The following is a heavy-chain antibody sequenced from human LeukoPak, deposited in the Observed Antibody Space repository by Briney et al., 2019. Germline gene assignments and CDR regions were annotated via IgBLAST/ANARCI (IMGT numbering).Heavy chain of an antibody. Sequence: PSETLSLTCTVSSGSISSSSYYWGWIRQPPGKGLEWIGSIYYSGSTYYNPSLKSRVTISVDTSKNQFSLKLSSVTAADTAVYYCHRLFTVTSFDYWGQGTLVTVSS. CDR3: HRLFTVTSFDY. D-gene: IGHD4-17*01. V-gene: IGHV4-39*01. CDR1: SGSISSSSYY. CDR2: IYYSGST. J-gene: IGHJ4*02.